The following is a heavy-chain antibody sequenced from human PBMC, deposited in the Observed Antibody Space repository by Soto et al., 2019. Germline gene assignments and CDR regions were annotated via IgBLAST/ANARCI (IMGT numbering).Heavy chain of an antibody. V-gene: IGHV3-23*01. J-gene: IGHJ4*02. CDR3: AKGENVLRFLEWLPNFDY. Sequence: PGGSLRLSCAASGFTFSSYAMSWVSQAPGKGLEWVSAISGSGGSTYYADSVKGRFTISRDNSKNTLYLQMNSLRAEDTAVYYCAKGENVLRFLEWLPNFDYWGQGTLVTVSS. CDR1: GFTFSSYA. CDR2: ISGSGGST. D-gene: IGHD3-3*01.